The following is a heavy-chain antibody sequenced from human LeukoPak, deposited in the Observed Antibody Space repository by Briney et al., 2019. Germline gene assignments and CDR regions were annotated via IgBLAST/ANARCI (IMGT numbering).Heavy chain of an antibody. D-gene: IGHD4-17*01. Sequence: GGSLRLSCAASGFTFSSYSMNWVRQAPGKGLEWVSSISSSSYILYADSVKGRFTISRGNAKNSLFLQINSLRAEDTAVYYCARQGPYGDYGHWGQGTMVTVSS. CDR1: GFTFSSYS. V-gene: IGHV3-21*01. J-gene: IGHJ4*02. CDR2: ISSSSYI. CDR3: ARQGPYGDYGH.